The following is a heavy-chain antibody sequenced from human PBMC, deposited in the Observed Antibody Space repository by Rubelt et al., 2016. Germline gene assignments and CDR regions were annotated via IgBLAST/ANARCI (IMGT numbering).Heavy chain of an antibody. CDR3: VKEGVGSTVTTYYYYYYMDV. J-gene: IGHJ6*03. Sequence: GLEWVSAISGSGGSTYYADSVKGRFTISRDNSKNTLYLQMNSLRAEDTAVYYCVKEGVGSTVTTYYYYYYMDVWGKGTTVTVSS. V-gene: IGHV3-23*01. CDR2: ISGSGGST. D-gene: IGHD4-11*01.